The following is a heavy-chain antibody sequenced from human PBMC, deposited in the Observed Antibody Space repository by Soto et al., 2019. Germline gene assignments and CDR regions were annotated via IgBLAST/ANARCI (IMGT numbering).Heavy chain of an antibody. J-gene: IGHJ6*02. Sequence: QVQLVASGGGVVQPGRSLRLSCAASGFTFSSYAMHWVRQAPGKGLEWVAVISYDGSNKYYADSVKGRFTISRDNSKNTVYLQMSGLRSENTAVYYLARSRVAHYYNYYGMDVWSQVPTVTVSS. CDR2: ISYDGSNK. V-gene: IGHV3-30-3*01. CDR1: GFTFSSYA. D-gene: IGHD2-15*01. CDR3: ARSRVAHYYNYYGMDV.